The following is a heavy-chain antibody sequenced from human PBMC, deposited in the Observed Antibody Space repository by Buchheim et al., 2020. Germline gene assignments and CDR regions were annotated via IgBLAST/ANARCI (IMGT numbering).Heavy chain of an antibody. V-gene: IGHV4-31*03. CDR2: IYYSGST. J-gene: IGHJ6*02. CDR1: GGSISSGGYY. Sequence: QVQLQESGPGLVKPSQTLSLTCTVSGGSISSGGYYWSWIRQHPGKGLEWIGYIYYSGSTYYNPSLKSRVTISVDTSKNQFSLKLSSVTAADTAVYYCARIGNGGYCSSTSCYLGDYYYYGMDVWGQGTT. D-gene: IGHD2-2*01. CDR3: ARIGNGGYCSSTSCYLGDYYYYGMDV.